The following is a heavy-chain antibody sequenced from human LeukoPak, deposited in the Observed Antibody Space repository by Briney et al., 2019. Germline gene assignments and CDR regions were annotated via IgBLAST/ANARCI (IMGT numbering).Heavy chain of an antibody. J-gene: IGHJ4*02. Sequence: PSETLSLTCSVSGASTTSYYWNWIRQAPGKGLEWIGYIYSDGTTSYSPSLRSRVTISIDTSRNQFSLKLSSVTAADAAVYYCARDTRSYDTSGYYYFDYWGQGALVTVSS. CDR2: IYSDGTT. CDR1: GASTTSYY. D-gene: IGHD3-22*01. V-gene: IGHV4-59*01. CDR3: ARDTRSYDTSGYYYFDY.